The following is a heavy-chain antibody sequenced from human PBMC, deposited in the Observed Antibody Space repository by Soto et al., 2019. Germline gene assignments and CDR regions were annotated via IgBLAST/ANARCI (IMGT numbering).Heavy chain of an antibody. CDR3: ARNGTLTGYSYGMDV. J-gene: IGHJ6*02. CDR1: GDTFSDYT. V-gene: IGHV1-69*13. Sequence: SVKVSCKASGDTFSDYTINWVRQAPGQRLEWMGGIIPIFDTANYAEKFQGRVTITADESTSTSFMEVSSLRSEDTAVYYCARNGTLTGYSYGMDVWGQGTMVTVSS. CDR2: IIPIFDTA. D-gene: IGHD1-1*01.